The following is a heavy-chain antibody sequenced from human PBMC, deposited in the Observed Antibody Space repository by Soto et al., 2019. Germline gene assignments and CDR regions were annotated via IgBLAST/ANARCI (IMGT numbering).Heavy chain of an antibody. D-gene: IGHD2-15*01. V-gene: IGHV4-39*01. CDR3: ARHRDCSGGSCYPKRNYYYYGMDV. J-gene: IGHJ6*02. CDR2: IYYSGST. CDR1: GGSISSSSYY. Sequence: KSSETLSLTCTVSGGSISSSSYYWGWIRQPPGKGLEWIGSIYYSGSTYYNPSLKSRVTISVDTSKNQFSLKLSSVTAADTAVYYCARHRDCSGGSCYPKRNYYYYGMDVWGQGTTVTVSS.